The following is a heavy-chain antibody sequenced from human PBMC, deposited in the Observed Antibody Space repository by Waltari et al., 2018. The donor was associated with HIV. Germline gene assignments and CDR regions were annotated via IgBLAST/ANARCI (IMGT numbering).Heavy chain of an antibody. Sequence: EVQMVQSGPEVKKTGESVKISCKISGYNFRSYWIAWVLQMSGTGLEWMGIVYAGESESRYNPSFECKVTISADTYIDTAYIQWTRLQASDTAIYDCAKVMVGVDNAFQFWCQGTGVTVTS. V-gene: IGHV5-51*01. CDR2: VYAGESES. D-gene: IGHD2-21*01. J-gene: IGHJ3*01. CDR1: GYNFRSYW. CDR3: AKVMVGVDNAFQF.